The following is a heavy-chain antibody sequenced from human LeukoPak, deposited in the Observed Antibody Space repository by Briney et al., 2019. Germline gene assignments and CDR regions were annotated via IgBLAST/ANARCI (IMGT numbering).Heavy chain of an antibody. V-gene: IGHV3-23*01. D-gene: IGHD3-22*01. CDR3: AKEYYESSSSYYDDAFDI. Sequence: PGGSLRLSCAASGFTFSSYAMSWVRQAPGKGLEWVSAISGSGGSTYYADSVKGRFTISRDNSKNTLYLQMNSLRAEDTAVYYCAKEYYESSSSYYDDAFDIWGQGTMVTVSS. CDR1: GFTFSSYA. CDR2: ISGSGGST. J-gene: IGHJ3*02.